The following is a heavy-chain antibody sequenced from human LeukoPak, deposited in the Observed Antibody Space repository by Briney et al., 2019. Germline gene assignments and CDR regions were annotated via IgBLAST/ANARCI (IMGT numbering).Heavy chain of an antibody. CDR2: IYTSGST. D-gene: IGHD4-17*01. CDR3: AREGATTRPLDY. V-gene: IGHV4-4*07. J-gene: IGHJ4*02. CDR1: GDSISSYY. Sequence: SETLSLTCSVSGDSISSYYWTWMRQPAGKGLEWIGRIYTSGSTNYSPSLKSRVAMSVDTSKNQFFLNLTSVTAADTAVYYCAREGATTRPLDYWGQGTLVTVSS.